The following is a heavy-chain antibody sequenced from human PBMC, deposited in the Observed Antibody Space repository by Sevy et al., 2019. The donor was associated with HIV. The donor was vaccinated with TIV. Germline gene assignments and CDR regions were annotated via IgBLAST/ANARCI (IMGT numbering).Heavy chain of an antibody. CDR1: GGSISSYY. Sequence: SETLSLTCTVSGGSISSYYWRWIRQPPGKGLEWIGYIYYSGSTNYNPSLKSRVTISVDTSKNQFSLKLSSVTAADTAVYYCARSPSNLHCSSTSCQYYFDYWGQGTLVTVSS. D-gene: IGHD2-2*01. J-gene: IGHJ4*02. CDR2: IYYSGST. CDR3: ARSPSNLHCSSTSCQYYFDY. V-gene: IGHV4-59*01.